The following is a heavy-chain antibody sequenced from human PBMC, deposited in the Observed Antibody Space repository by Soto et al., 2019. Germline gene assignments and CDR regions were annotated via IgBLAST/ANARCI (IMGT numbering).Heavy chain of an antibody. CDR1: GYTFTSYG. J-gene: IGHJ6*02. D-gene: IGHD3-9*01. CDR2: MNPNSGNT. Sequence: ASVKVSCKASGYTFTSYGISWVRQATGQGLEWMGWMNPNSGNTGYAQKFQGRVTMTRNTSISTAYMELSSLRSEDTAVYYCAGGGGRGDWLYPLRYYYGMDVWGQGTTVTVSS. V-gene: IGHV1-8*02. CDR3: AGGGGRGDWLYPLRYYYGMDV.